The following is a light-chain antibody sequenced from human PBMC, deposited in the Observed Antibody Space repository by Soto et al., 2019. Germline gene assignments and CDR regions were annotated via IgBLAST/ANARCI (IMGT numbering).Light chain of an antibody. CDR2: DAS. Sequence: ETVLTQSPATLSLSPGERATLSCRASQSVSSYLAWYQQKPGQAPRLLIYDASNRATGIPARFSGSGSETDFTLTISSLEPEDFAVYYCQQRSNWPRTFGQGTKVEIK. J-gene: IGKJ1*01. CDR1: QSVSSY. CDR3: QQRSNWPRT. V-gene: IGKV3-11*01.